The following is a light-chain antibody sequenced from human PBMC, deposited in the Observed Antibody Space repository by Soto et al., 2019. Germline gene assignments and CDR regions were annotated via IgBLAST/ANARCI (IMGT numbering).Light chain of an antibody. J-gene: IGKJ2*01. CDR2: GAS. V-gene: IGKV3-20*01. Sequence: EIVLTQSPGTLSLSPGERATLSCRASQSVSSSYLAWYQQKPGQAPRLLIYGASSRATGIPDRFSGSGSGTDFTLTISRLEPEDFAVYFCHHYGNSPPNTFGQGTKVDIK. CDR3: HHYGNSPPNT. CDR1: QSVSSSY.